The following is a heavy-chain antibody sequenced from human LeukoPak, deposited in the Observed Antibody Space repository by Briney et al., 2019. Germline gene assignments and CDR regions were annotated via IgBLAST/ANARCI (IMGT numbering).Heavy chain of an antibody. V-gene: IGHV3-23*01. CDR2: ISGSGYNS. Sequence: PGGSLRLSCAASGFTLRTYGMNWVRQAPGKGLEWVSAISGSGYNSYYADSVKGRFTISRDNSKNTLFLQMNSLRGEDTAIYYCAKWMVRRDFWSGAFDIWGQGTMVTV. J-gene: IGHJ3*02. CDR1: GFTLRTYG. CDR3: AKWMVRRDFWSGAFDI. D-gene: IGHD3-3*01.